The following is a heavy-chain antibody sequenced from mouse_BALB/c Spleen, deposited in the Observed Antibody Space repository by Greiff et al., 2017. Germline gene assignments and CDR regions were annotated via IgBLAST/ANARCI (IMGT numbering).Heavy chain of an antibody. Sequence: EVMLVESGGGLVKPGGSLKLSCAASGFTFSSYAMSWVRQTPEKRLEWVASISSGGSTYYPDSVKGRFTISRDNARNILYLQMSSLRSEDTAMYYCARGRVTTVVAYHFDYWGQGTTLTVSS. J-gene: IGHJ2*01. CDR3: ARGRVTTVVAYHFDY. CDR1: GFTFSSYA. V-gene: IGHV5-6-5*01. D-gene: IGHD1-1*01. CDR2: ISSGGST.